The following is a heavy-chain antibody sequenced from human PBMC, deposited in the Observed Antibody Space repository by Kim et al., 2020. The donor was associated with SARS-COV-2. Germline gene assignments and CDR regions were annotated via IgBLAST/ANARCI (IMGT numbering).Heavy chain of an antibody. Sequence: GGSLRLSCAASGFTFSASAMHWVRQASGRGLEWVGRIRSKTNNYATTYAASVKGRFTISRDDSKNTAYLQMNSLKMEDTAIYYCARVPPLVASAWDAFDIWGQGTMVTVSS. CDR1: GFTFSASA. CDR2: IRSKTNNYAT. CDR3: ARVPPLVASAWDAFDI. V-gene: IGHV3-73*01. J-gene: IGHJ3*02.